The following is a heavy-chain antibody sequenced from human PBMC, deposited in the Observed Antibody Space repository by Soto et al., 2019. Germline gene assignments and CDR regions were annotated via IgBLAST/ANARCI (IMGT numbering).Heavy chain of an antibody. Sequence: GGSLRLSCAASGFTFSSYGMHWVRQAPGKGLEWVAVIWYDGSNKYYADSVKGRFTISRDNSKNTLYLQMNSLRAEDTAVYYCARVWSRRGYDYGDYEVRYYYYYMDVWGKGTTVTVSS. J-gene: IGHJ6*03. CDR3: ARVWSRRGYDYGDYEVRYYYYYMDV. V-gene: IGHV3-33*01. D-gene: IGHD4-17*01. CDR2: IWYDGSNK. CDR1: GFTFSSYG.